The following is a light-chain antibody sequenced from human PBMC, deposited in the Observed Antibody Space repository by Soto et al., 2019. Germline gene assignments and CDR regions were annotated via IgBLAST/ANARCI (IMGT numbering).Light chain of an antibody. J-gene: IGKJ1*01. CDR3: QQYNNWPPDRT. CDR2: GAS. Sequence: EIVMTQSPATLSVSPGGRATLSCRASQSVSTNLAWYQQKPGQAPRVLIYGASTRATGIPARFSGSGSGTEFTLTISSLQSEDFAIYFCQQYNNWPPDRTFGQGTKVEIK. CDR1: QSVSTN. V-gene: IGKV3-15*01.